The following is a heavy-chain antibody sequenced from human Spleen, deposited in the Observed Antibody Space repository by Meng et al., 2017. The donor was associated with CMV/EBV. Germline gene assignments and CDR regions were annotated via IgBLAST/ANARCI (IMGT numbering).Heavy chain of an antibody. Sequence: LSLTCAASGFTFYNAWMSWVRQAPGKGPEWVGRIKSKIDGETTNYAAPVKGRFTISRDDSRNMLYLQVDSLKTEDTAVYYCTVPYQYYGMDVWGQGTTVTVSS. CDR1: GFTFYNAW. V-gene: IGHV3-15*06. CDR2: IKSKIDGETT. CDR3: TVPYQYYGMDV. J-gene: IGHJ6*02.